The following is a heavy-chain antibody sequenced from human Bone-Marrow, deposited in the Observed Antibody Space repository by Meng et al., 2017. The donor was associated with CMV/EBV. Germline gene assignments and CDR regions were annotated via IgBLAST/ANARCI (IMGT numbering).Heavy chain of an antibody. J-gene: IGHJ5*02. D-gene: IGHD2-2*01. Sequence: GGSLRLSCAASGFTFSSYWMHWVRQAPGKGLVWVSRINSDGSSTSYADSVKGRFTISRDNAKNTLYLQMNSLRAEDTAVYYCAREGGYCSSTSCPNWFDPWGQGTLVTFSS. V-gene: IGHV3-74*01. CDR1: GFTFSSYW. CDR2: INSDGSST. CDR3: AREGGYCSSTSCPNWFDP.